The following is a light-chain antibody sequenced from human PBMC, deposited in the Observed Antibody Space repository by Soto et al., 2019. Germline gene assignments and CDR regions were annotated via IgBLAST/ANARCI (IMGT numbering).Light chain of an antibody. CDR3: QQYGNSPIT. J-gene: IGKJ5*01. V-gene: IGKV3D-20*01. CDR2: DGF. Sequence: VLKQSAAALSLSPGERATNSRAVSQSVSSSRLAWYQQKPALAPRLLIYDGFLRATGIPDRFSGSGSGTDFTLTISRLEPEDFAVYYCQQYGNSPITFGQGTLLEIK. CDR1: QSVSSSR.